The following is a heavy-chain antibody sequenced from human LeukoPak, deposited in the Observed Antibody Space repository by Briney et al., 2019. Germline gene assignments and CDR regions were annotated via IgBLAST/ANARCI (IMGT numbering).Heavy chain of an antibody. J-gene: IGHJ5*02. D-gene: IGHD2-2*01. Sequence: GGSLRLSCAASGFTFSSYAMSWVRQAPGKGLEWVSAISGSGGSTYYADSVKGRFTISRDNSKNTLYLQMNSLRAEDTAVYYCAKQLPSIVVVPAAILGGSGWFDPWGQGTLVTVSS. CDR2: ISGSGGST. V-gene: IGHV3-23*01. CDR3: AKQLPSIVVVPAAILGGSGWFDP. CDR1: GFTFSSYA.